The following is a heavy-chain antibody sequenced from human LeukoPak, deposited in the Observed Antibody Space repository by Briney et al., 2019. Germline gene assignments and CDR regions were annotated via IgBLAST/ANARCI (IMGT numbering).Heavy chain of an antibody. J-gene: IGHJ4*02. Sequence: GGSLRLSCAASAFTFSNYSMNWVRQAPGKGLEWVSYISSSRSTIYYADSVKGRFTISRDNAKNSLYLQMNSLRAEDTAVYYCARGVPFDYGGQGTLVTVSS. CDR1: AFTFSNYS. CDR2: ISSSRSTI. V-gene: IGHV3-48*01. D-gene: IGHD5/OR15-5a*01. CDR3: ARGVPFDY.